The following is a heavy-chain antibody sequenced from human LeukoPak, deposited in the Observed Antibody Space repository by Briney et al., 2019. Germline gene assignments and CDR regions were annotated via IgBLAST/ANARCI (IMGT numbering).Heavy chain of an antibody. Sequence: ASVKVSCKASGYTFTSYYMHWVRQAPGQGLEWMGIINPSGGSTSYAQKFQGRVTMTRDTSTSTVYMELSSLRSEDTAVYYCARDLSGYSSSSNAFDIRGQGTMVTVSS. D-gene: IGHD6-13*01. CDR2: INPSGGST. CDR1: GYTFTSYY. J-gene: IGHJ3*02. V-gene: IGHV1-46*01. CDR3: ARDLSGYSSSSNAFDI.